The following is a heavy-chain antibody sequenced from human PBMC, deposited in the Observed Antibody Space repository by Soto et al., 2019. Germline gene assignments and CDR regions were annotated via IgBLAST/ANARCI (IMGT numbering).Heavy chain of an antibody. CDR3: ARARGDYVNDY. CDR2: IYYSGST. D-gene: IGHD4-17*01. J-gene: IGHJ4*02. CDR1: GGSISSYY. Sequence: ASETLSLTCTVSGGSISSYYWSWIRQPPGKGLERIGYIYYSGSTNYNPSLKSRVTISVDTSKNQFSLKLSSVTAADTAVYYCARARGDYVNDYWGQGTLVTVSS. V-gene: IGHV4-59*01.